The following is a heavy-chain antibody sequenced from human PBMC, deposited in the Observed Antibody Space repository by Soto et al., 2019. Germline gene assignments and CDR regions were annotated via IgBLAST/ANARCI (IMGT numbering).Heavy chain of an antibody. CDR3: SRQASDFWSGKPQYYMDV. J-gene: IGHJ6*03. V-gene: IGHV3-73*01. D-gene: IGHD3-3*01. CDR2: IRSKANNYAT. Sequence: GGSLRLSCAASGFTFSGSAMHWVRQASGKGLEWVGRIRSKANNYATAYGASVKGRFTISRDDSKNTAYLQMNSLKTGDTAVYYCSRQASDFWSGKPQYYMDVWGKGTTVTVSS. CDR1: GFTFSGSA.